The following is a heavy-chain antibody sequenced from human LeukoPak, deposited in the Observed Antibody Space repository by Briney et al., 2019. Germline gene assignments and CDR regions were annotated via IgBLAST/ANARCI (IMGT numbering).Heavy chain of an antibody. Sequence: VASVKVSCKASGYTFTGYYMHWVRQAPGQGLEWMGIINPSGGSTSYAQKFQGRVTMTSDTSTSTVYMELSSLRSEDTAVYYCARAPRSIAVAGTYDMINDYWGQGTLVTVSS. D-gene: IGHD6-19*01. V-gene: IGHV1-46*01. CDR2: INPSGGST. CDR3: ARAPRSIAVAGTYDMINDY. J-gene: IGHJ4*02. CDR1: GYTFTGYY.